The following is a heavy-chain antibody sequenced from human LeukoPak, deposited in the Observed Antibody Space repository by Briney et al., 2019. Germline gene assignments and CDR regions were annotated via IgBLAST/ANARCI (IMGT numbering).Heavy chain of an antibody. CDR2: ISGSGGST. V-gene: IGHV3-23*01. CDR3: AKGYYYDSSGYYYYFDY. Sequence: GGSLRLSCAASGFTFSSYAMSWVRQAPGKGLEWVSAISGSGGSTYYADSVKGRFTISRDNSKNTLYLQMNSLRAEDTAVYYCAKGYYYDSSGYYYYFDYWGQGTLVTVSS. J-gene: IGHJ4*02. D-gene: IGHD3-22*01. CDR1: GFTFSSYA.